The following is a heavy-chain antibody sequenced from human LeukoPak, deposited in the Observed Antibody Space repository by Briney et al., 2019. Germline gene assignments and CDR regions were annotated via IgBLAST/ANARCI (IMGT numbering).Heavy chain of an antibody. CDR3: ARRSIAAAGTFDP. D-gene: IGHD6-13*01. Sequence: ASVKVSCKASGYTFTSYAMHWVRQAPGQRLEWMGWINAGNGNTKYSQKFQGRVTITRGTSASTAYMELSSLRSEDTAVYYCARRSIAAAGTFDPWGQGTLVTVSS. J-gene: IGHJ5*02. CDR2: INAGNGNT. V-gene: IGHV1-3*01. CDR1: GYTFTSYA.